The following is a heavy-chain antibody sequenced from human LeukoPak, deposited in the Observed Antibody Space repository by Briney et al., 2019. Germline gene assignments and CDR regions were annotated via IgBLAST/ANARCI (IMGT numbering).Heavy chain of an antibody. J-gene: IGHJ4*02. Sequence: PSETLSLTCAVYGGSFSGYYWSWIRQPPGKGLEWIGEINHSGSTNYNPSLKSRVTISVDTSKNQFSLKLSSVTAADTAVYYCATSLAVQLAMNYWGQGTLVTVSS. V-gene: IGHV4-34*01. CDR1: GGSFSGYY. CDR3: ATSLAVQLAMNY. CDR2: INHSGST. D-gene: IGHD6-19*01.